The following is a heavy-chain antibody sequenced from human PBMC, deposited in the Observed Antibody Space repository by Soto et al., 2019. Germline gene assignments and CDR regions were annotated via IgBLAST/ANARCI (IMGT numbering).Heavy chain of an antibody. D-gene: IGHD2-15*01. CDR2: INYSGTT. V-gene: IGHV4-39*01. CDR3: ARLVACSGGSCRSDP. J-gene: IGHJ5*02. CDR1: GGSISSSSYY. Sequence: QLQLQESGPGLVTPSETLSLTCTVSGGSISSSSYYWAWIRQPPGKGLEWIGSINYSGTTYYIASLKSRVTISIDTSKNQFSLRLNSVTAVDTAVYYCARLVACSGGSCRSDPWGQGTLVTVSS.